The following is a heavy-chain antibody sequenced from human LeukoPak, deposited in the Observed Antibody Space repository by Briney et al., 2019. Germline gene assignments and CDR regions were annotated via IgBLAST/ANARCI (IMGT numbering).Heavy chain of an antibody. CDR3: AKDGYSYGGRWFDP. J-gene: IGHJ5*02. Sequence: GGSLRLSCAASGFTFSDYYMSWIRQAPGKGLEWVSYISSSGSTIYYADSVKGRFTISRDNAKNSLYLQMNSLRAEDTALHYCAKDGYSYGGRWFDPWGQGTLVTVSS. D-gene: IGHD5-18*01. V-gene: IGHV3-11*01. CDR2: ISSSGSTI. CDR1: GFTFSDYY.